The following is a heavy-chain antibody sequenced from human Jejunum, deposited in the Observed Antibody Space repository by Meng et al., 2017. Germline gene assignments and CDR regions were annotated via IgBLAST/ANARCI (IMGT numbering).Heavy chain of an antibody. V-gene: IGHV4-61*01. D-gene: IGHD6-13*01. CDR2: IYYSGST. Sequence: QGPLQESGPGRGRPSETLSLTCTFSGGSVSSGNYYWSWIRQPPGKGLEWIGYIYYSGSTNYNPSLKSRVTISVDTSKNQFSLKLSSVTAADTAVYYCARGGFFEAAAANLIDSWGQGTLVTVSS. CDR1: GGSVSSGNYY. CDR3: ARGGFFEAAAANLIDS. J-gene: IGHJ4*02.